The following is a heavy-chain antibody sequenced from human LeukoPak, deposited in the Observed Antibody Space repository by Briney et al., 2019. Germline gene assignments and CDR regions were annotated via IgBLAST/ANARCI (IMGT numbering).Heavy chain of an antibody. D-gene: IGHD1-7*01. Sequence: SETLSLTCTVSGGSISSSSYYWGWIRQPPGKGLEWIGSIYYSGSTYYNPSLKSRVTISVDTSKNQFSLKLSSVTAADTAVYYCASGRTFSGTTDYWGQGTLVTVSS. CDR1: GGSISSSSYY. J-gene: IGHJ4*02. CDR2: IYYSGST. CDR3: ASGRTFSGTTDY. V-gene: IGHV4-39*07.